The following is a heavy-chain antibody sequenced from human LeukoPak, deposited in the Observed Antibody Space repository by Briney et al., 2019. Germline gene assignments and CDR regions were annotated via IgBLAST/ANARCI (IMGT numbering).Heavy chain of an antibody. CDR2: MHPKSGDT. J-gene: IGHJ4*02. V-gene: IGHV1-8*01. D-gene: IGHD2-15*01. CDR1: GYTFTSYD. Sequence: GASVKVSCKASGYTFTSYDLNWVRQAAGQGLEWVGWMHPKSGDTGYAQRFQGRVTMTRDTSINTAYMELSSLRSEDTAVYYCARGVTAEYCDGGSCYSVWGQGTLVTVSS. CDR3: ARGVTAEYCDGGSCYSV.